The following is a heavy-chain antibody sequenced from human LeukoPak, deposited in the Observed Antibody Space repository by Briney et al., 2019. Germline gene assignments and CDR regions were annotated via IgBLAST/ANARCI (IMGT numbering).Heavy chain of an antibody. CDR1: GFTFSDYY. V-gene: IGHV3-11*04. CDR2: ISSSDTTI. CDR3: ARVILSTIFGVVPGYYFDY. D-gene: IGHD3-3*01. J-gene: IGHJ4*02. Sequence: GGSLRLSCAASGFTFSDYYMSWIRQAPGKGLEWVSYISSSDTTIYYADAVKGRFTISRDNAKNSLYLQMNSLRAEDTAVYHCARVILSTIFGVVPGYYFDYWGQGTLVTVSS.